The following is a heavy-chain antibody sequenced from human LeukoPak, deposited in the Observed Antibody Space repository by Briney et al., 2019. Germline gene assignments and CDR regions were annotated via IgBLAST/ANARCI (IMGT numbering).Heavy chain of an antibody. CDR1: GGSISSYY. CDR3: ARMMSYSGGWTLLDY. Sequence: PSETLSRTCTVSGGSISSYYWSWIRQPPGKGLEWIGYIYYSGSTNYNPSLKSRVTISVDTSKNQFSLKLSSVTAADTAVYYCARMMSYSGGWTLLDYWGQGTLVTVSS. J-gene: IGHJ4*02. D-gene: IGHD6-19*01. V-gene: IGHV4-59*01. CDR2: IYYSGST.